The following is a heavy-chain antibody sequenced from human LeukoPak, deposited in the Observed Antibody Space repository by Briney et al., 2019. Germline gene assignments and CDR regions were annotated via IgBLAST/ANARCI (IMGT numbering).Heavy chain of an antibody. V-gene: IGHV3-30-3*01. CDR2: ISYDGSHK. CDR1: GFTFSNYA. D-gene: IGHD3-3*01. Sequence: GGSLRLSCAASGFTFSNYAMHWVRQAPGKGLEGVAVISYDGSHKYYADSLKGRFTISRDNSKNSLYLQMNSLRPEDTAVYYCAKVGDFWSGLYYYYYYMDVWGKGTTVTVSS. CDR3: AKVGDFWSGLYYYYYYMDV. J-gene: IGHJ6*03.